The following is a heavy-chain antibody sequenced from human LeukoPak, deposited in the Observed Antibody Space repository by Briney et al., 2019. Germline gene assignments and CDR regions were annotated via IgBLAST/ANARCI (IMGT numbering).Heavy chain of an antibody. J-gene: IGHJ4*02. Sequence: ASVKVSCKASGYTFTGYGISWVRQAPGQGLEWMGWISAYNGNTNYAQKLQGRVTMTTDTSTSTAYMELRSLRSDDTAVYYCARDRTDSSGYYYHYFDYWGQGTLVTVSS. V-gene: IGHV1-18*01. CDR3: ARDRTDSSGYYYHYFDY. CDR2: ISAYNGNT. D-gene: IGHD3-22*01. CDR1: GYTFTGYG.